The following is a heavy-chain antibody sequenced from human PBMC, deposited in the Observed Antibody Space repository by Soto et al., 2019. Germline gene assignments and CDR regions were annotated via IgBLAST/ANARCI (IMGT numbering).Heavy chain of an antibody. CDR1: GYTFTSYY. V-gene: IGHV1-46*03. D-gene: IGHD3-16*02. CDR2: INPSGGST. J-gene: IGHJ6*03. CDR3: ARDQGSLDYYYYMDV. Sequence: ASVKVSCKASGYTFTSYYTHWVRQAPGQGLEWMGIINPSGGSTSYAQKFQGRVTMTRDTSTSTVYMELSSLRSEDTAVYYCARDQGSLDYYYYMDVWGKGTTVTVSS.